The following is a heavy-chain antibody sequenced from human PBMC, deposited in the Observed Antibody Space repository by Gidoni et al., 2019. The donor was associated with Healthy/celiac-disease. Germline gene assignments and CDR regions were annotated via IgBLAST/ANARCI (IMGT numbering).Heavy chain of an antibody. Sequence: QVQLVESGGGVVQPGGSLRPSCAASGFTFSSYGMHWVRQAPGEGLEWVAFIRYDGSNKYYADSVKGRFTISSDNSKNTLYLQMNSLRAEDTAVYYCAKVIHDYGGNSNGMDVWGQGTTVTVSS. J-gene: IGHJ6*02. CDR2: IRYDGSNK. CDR3: AKVIHDYGGNSNGMDV. D-gene: IGHD4-17*01. V-gene: IGHV3-30*02. CDR1: GFTFSSYG.